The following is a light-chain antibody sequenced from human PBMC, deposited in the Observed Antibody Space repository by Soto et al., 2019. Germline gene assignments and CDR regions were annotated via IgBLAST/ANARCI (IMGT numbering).Light chain of an antibody. CDR3: LQYNGYYRT. V-gene: IGKV1-5*01. CDR1: QTISGW. Sequence: DIQMTQYPSTLSASVGDTVTITCRAIQTISGWLAWYQQRPGKAPNLLIFDASTLESGVPSRFSGSGSGTTFTLTISSLQSDDFATYYCLQYNGYYRTFGQGTKVDIK. CDR2: DAS. J-gene: IGKJ1*01.